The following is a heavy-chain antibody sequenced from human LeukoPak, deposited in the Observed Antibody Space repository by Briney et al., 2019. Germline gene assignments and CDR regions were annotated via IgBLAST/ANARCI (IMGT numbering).Heavy chain of an antibody. CDR1: DGSNSSYYWSWISNY. J-gene: IGHJ4*02. CDR2: IYTSGST. D-gene: IGHD1-26*01. V-gene: IGHV4-61*02. CDR3: ARDREVGATGYYFDY. Sequence: PSETLSLTCTVSDGSNSSYYWSWISNYWSWIRQPAGKGLEWIGRIYTSGSTTYNSSLKSRVTISLDTSRNHFSLRLSSVTAADTAVYYCARDREVGATGYYFDYWGQGTLVTVSS.